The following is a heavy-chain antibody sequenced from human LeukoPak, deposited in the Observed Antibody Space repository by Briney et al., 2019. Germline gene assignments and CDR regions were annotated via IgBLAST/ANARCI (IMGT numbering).Heavy chain of an antibody. D-gene: IGHD5-24*01. CDR1: GFTVSSNY. CDR2: IWYDGTNK. V-gene: IGHV3-33*08. J-gene: IGHJ4*02. Sequence: GGSLRLSCAASGFTVSSNYMSWVRQAPGKGLEWVAVIWYDGTNKYYADSVKGRFTISRDNSKNTLYLQMNSLSAEDTAVYYCARRDGYDFDYWGQGTLVTVSS. CDR3: ARRDGYDFDY.